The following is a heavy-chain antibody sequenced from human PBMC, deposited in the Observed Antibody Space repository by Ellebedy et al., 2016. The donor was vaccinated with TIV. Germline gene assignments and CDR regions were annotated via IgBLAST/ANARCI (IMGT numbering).Heavy chain of an antibody. Sequence: SETPSLTXAVSGGSISSSNWWSWVRPPPGKGLEWIGEIYHSGSTNYNPSLKSRVTISVDKSKNQFSLKLSSVTAADTAVYYCARDDVVVVTAIRDYYYYYGMDVWGQGTTVTVSS. CDR1: GGSISSSNW. V-gene: IGHV4-4*02. D-gene: IGHD2-21*02. CDR2: IYHSGST. CDR3: ARDDVVVVTAIRDYYYYYGMDV. J-gene: IGHJ6*02.